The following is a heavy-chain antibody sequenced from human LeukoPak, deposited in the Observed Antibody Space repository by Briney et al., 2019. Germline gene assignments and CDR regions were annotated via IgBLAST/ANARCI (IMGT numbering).Heavy chain of an antibody. V-gene: IGHV1-18*01. J-gene: IGHJ4*02. CDR3: ARAVAGLYFDY. CDR1: GYTFTSYG. D-gene: IGHD6-19*01. Sequence: ASVKVSCXASGYTFTSYGISWVRQARGQGLEWMGWISAYNGNTNYAQKLQGRVTMTTDTSTSTAYMELRSLRSDDTAVYYCARAVAGLYFDYWGQGTLVTVSS. CDR2: ISAYNGNT.